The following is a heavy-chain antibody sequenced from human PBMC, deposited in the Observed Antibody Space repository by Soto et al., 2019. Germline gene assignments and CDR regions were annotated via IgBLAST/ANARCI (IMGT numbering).Heavy chain of an antibody. Sequence: EVQLVESGGGLVQPGGSLRLSCAASGLTFSSYWMHWFRQAPGKGLVWVSRINSDGSSTSYADSVRGRFTISRDNAKNTLYLQMNSLRAEDTAVYYCALSHPVTTYYWCQGTLVTVSS. CDR1: GLTFSSYW. CDR3: ALSHPVTTYY. V-gene: IGHV3-74*01. D-gene: IGHD4-17*01. CDR2: INSDGSST. J-gene: IGHJ4*02.